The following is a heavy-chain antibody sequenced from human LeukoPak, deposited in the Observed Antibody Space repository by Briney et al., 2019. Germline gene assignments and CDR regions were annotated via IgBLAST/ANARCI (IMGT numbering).Heavy chain of an antibody. Sequence: RASVKVSCKASGYTFTDYHIHWVRQAPGQGLEWMGIITPSGGSTSYAQKFRGRVTMTTDTSTSTVYMELSSLRSEDTAVYYCARGGSGGKDWFDPWGQGTLVTVSS. D-gene: IGHD5-12*01. CDR1: GYTFTDYH. CDR2: ITPSGGST. V-gene: IGHV1-46*01. J-gene: IGHJ5*02. CDR3: ARGGSGGKDWFDP.